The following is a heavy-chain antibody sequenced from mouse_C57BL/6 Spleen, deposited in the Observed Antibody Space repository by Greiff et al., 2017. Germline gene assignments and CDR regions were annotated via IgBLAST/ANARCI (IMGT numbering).Heavy chain of an antibody. CDR1: GFNIKNTY. D-gene: IGHD1-1*01. CDR2: IDPANGNT. J-gene: IGHJ4*01. Sequence: EVQRVESVAELVRPGASVKLSCTASGFNIKNTYMHWVKQRPEQGLEWIGRIDPANGNTKYAPKFQGKATITADTSSNTAYLQLSSLTSEDTAIYYCAKGTTVYYYAMDYWGQGTSVTVSS. V-gene: IGHV14-3*01. CDR3: AKGTTVYYYAMDY.